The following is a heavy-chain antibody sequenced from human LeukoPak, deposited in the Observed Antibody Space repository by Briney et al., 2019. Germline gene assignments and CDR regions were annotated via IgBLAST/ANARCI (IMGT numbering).Heavy chain of an antibody. CDR3: ARHSSSSAANFDY. Sequence: SETLSLTCTVSGGSISSSSYYWGWIRQPPGKGLEWIGSIYYSGSTYYNPSLRSRVTISVDTSKNQFSLRLTSVTAADTAVYYCARHSSSSAANFDYWGQGTLVTVSS. J-gene: IGHJ4*02. CDR1: GGSISSSSYY. V-gene: IGHV4-39*01. CDR2: IYYSGST. D-gene: IGHD6-6*01.